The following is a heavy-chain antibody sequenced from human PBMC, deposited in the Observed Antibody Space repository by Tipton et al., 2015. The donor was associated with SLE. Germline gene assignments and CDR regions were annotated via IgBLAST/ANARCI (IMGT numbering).Heavy chain of an antibody. CDR1: EYTFTTYY. J-gene: IGHJ6*02. D-gene: IGHD2-2*01. CDR2: ISSYIGNT. CDR3: ARGYCSSPSCYLCGLHV. Sequence: QSGPEVKKPGASAKVSCTASEYTFTTYYMHWVRQAPGQGLEWMGWISSYIGNTNYAQKFQGRVTMTTDTSTSTAYMELRSLRSDDTAVYYCARGYCSSPSCYLCGLHVWGQGAPVTVSS. V-gene: IGHV1-18*04.